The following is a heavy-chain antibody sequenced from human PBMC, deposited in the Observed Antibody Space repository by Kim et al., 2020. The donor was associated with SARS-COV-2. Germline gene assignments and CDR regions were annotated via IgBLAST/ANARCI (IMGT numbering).Heavy chain of an antibody. V-gene: IGHV3-21*01. CDR3: VRATGGPTPTRDGGFDY. CDR1: GFTFSSYS. D-gene: IGHD2-15*01. Sequence: GGSLRLSCAASGFTFSSYSMNWVRQAPGKGLEWVSSISSSSSYIYYADSVKGRFTISRDNAKNSLYLQMNSLRAEDTAVYYCVRATGGPTPTRDGGFDYWGQGTLVTVSS. CDR2: ISSSSSYI. J-gene: IGHJ4*02.